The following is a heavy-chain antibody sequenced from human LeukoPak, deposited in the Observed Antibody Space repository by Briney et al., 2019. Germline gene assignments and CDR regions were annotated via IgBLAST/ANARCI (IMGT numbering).Heavy chain of an antibody. Sequence: ASVKVSCKASGYTFTSYYMHWVRQAPAQRLQWMGIINPRAGGTNYAPKFQGRITMTRDTSTNPVYLELSTLTSEDTAVYYCARAVVRSPFDYWGQGTLVTVSS. CDR2: INPRAGGT. V-gene: IGHV1-46*01. CDR1: GYTFTSYY. J-gene: IGHJ4*02. D-gene: IGHD2-15*01. CDR3: ARAVVRSPFDY.